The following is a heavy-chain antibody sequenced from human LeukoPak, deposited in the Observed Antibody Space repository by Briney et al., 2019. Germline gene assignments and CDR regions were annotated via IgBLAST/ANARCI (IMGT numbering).Heavy chain of an antibody. CDR1: GGTFSIYA. CDR3: ASADYGGNPYGMDV. J-gene: IGHJ6*02. V-gene: IGHV1-69*13. Sequence: SVNVSCKASGGTFSIYAISWVRQAPGQGLEWMGGIIPIFGTANYAQKFQGRVTITADESTSTAYMELSSLRSEDTAVYYCASADYGGNPYGMDVWGQGTTVTVSS. CDR2: IIPIFGTA. D-gene: IGHD4-23*01.